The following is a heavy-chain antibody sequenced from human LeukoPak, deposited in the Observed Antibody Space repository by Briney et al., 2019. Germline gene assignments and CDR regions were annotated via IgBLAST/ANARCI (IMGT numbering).Heavy chain of an antibody. CDR1: GFTFSSFA. CDR2: VIPSGGST. D-gene: IGHD1-1*01. Sequence: GGSLRLSCAASGFTFSSFAMSWVRQAPGKGLEWVSHVIPSGGSTYHADSVKGRFTISRDNAKNSLFLQMNSLRAEDTAVYYCARVTKLDYWGQGTLVTVSS. CDR3: ARVTKLDY. J-gene: IGHJ4*02. V-gene: IGHV3-23*01.